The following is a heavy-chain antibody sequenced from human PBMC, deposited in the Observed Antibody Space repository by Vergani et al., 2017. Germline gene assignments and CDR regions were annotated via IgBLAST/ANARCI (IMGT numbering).Heavy chain of an antibody. V-gene: IGHV4-30-4*08. CDR2: MFYSGST. D-gene: IGHD4-17*01. CDR3: ASLRDYYYMDV. Sequence: QVQLQESGPGLVKPSQTLSLLFTVSGCSFSSVDYFWSWIRQPPGKGLEWIGFMFYSGSTYSNPSLKNRLTLSVDTSKNQFSLKLRSVTVADTAVYYCASLRDYYYMDVWGKGTTVTVSS. CDR1: GCSFSSVDYF. J-gene: IGHJ6*03.